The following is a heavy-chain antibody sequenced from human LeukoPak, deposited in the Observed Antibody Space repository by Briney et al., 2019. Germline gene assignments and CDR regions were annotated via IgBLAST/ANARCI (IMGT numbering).Heavy chain of an antibody. J-gene: IGHJ4*02. CDR2: ISGYNGYT. CDR3: ARFPPNSATWDY. D-gene: IGHD4-11*01. CDR1: GYTFTTYG. V-gene: IGHV1-18*01. Sequence: ASVKVSCKASGYTFTTYGISWVRQAPGQGLEWMGWISGYNGYTDYAQKLQGRVTLTTDTSTSTAYMELRSLRSDDTAVYFCARFPPNSATWDYWGQGTLVTVSS.